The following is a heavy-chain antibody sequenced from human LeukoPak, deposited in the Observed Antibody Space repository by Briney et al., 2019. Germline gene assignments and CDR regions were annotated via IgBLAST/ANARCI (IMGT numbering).Heavy chain of an antibody. V-gene: IGHV3-7*01. CDR3: TGDFNHFDQ. J-gene: IGHJ4*02. CDR1: GFTFSLYW. Sequence: GGSLRLFCEASGFTFSLYWMTWVRQAPGKGLEWVANIKPDGSDQYYLDSVKGRFTISRDNAKNSLYLQMNSLRVEDTAVYYCTGDFNHFDQWGQGIRVTVSS. CDR2: IKPDGSDQ.